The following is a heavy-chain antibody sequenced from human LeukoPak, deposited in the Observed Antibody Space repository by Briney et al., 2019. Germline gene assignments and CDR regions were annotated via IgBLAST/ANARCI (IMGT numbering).Heavy chain of an antibody. D-gene: IGHD6-13*01. CDR3: ARGSSSWGYYFDS. J-gene: IGHJ4*02. CDR2: IYYSGST. Sequence: SETLSLTCTVSGGSISSHYWSWIRQPPGKGLVWIGYIYYSGSTNYNPSRKSRVTISVDTSKNQFSLKLSSVTAADTAVYYCARGSSSWGYYFDSWGQGTLVTVSS. CDR1: GGSISSHY. V-gene: IGHV4-59*11.